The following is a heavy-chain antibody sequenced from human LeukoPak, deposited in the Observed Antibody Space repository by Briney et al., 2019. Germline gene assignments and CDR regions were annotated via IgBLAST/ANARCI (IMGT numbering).Heavy chain of an antibody. CDR2: IYSSGST. CDR3: ARHSSVVRGWFDP. V-gene: IGHV4-4*09. D-gene: IGHD2-15*01. Sequence: PSETLPLTCTVSGGSISSYYWSWIRQPPGKGLEWIGYIYSSGSTNYNPSLKSRVTISVDTSKNQFSLNLTSVTAADTAVYYCARHSSVVRGWFDPWGQGTRVTVSS. CDR1: GGSISSYY. J-gene: IGHJ5*02.